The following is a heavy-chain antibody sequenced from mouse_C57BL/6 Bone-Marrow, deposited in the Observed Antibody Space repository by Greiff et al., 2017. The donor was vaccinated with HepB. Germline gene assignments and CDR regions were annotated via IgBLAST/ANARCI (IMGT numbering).Heavy chain of an antibody. Sequence: VQLQQSGPELVKPGASVKISCKASGYAFSSSWMNWVKQRPGKGLEWIGRIYPGDGDTNYNGKFKGKATLTADKSSSTAYMQLSSLTSEDSAVYFCARFDDYHYYAMDYWGQGTSVTVSS. D-gene: IGHD2-4*01. CDR3: ARFDDYHYYAMDY. CDR2: IYPGDGDT. J-gene: IGHJ4*01. CDR1: GYAFSSSW. V-gene: IGHV1-82*01.